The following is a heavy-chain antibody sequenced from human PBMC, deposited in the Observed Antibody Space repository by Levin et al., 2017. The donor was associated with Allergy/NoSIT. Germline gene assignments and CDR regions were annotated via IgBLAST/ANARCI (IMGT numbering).Heavy chain of an antibody. Sequence: GGSLRLSCAASGFTFSSYAMHWVRQAPGKGLEWVAVISYDGSNKYYADSVKGRFTISRDNSKNTLYLQMNSLRAEDTAVYYCARGGDYYGSGSYFLDYWGQGTLVTVSS. D-gene: IGHD3-10*01. CDR1: GFTFSSYA. CDR3: ARGGDYYGSGSYFLDY. CDR2: ISYDGSNK. J-gene: IGHJ4*02. V-gene: IGHV3-30-3*01.